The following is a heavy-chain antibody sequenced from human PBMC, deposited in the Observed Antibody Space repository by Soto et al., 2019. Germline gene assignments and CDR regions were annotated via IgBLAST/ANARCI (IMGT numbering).Heavy chain of an antibody. CDR2: IYSGGST. V-gene: IGHV3-53*01. CDR1: GFTVSSYY. J-gene: IGHJ5*02. CDR3: ARSEMATTNWFDP. D-gene: IGHD5-12*01. Sequence: EVQLVESGGGLIQPGGSLRLSCAASGFTVSSYYMSWVRQAPGKGLEWVSVIYSGGSTYYADSVKGRFTISRDNSKNTLYLQMNSLRAEDTAVYYCARSEMATTNWFDPWGQGTLVTVSS.